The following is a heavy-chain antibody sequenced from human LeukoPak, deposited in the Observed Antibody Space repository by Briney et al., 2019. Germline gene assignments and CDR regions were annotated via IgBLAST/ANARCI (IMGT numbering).Heavy chain of an antibody. V-gene: IGHV1-18*01. Sequence: GASVKVSCKASGYTFTNYGISWVRQAPRQGLEWMGWISAYNGNTNYAQKLQGRVTMTTDTSTSTAYMELRSRRSDDTAVYYCARSSSTWDGTKYFHHWGQGTLVTVSS. D-gene: IGHD6-13*01. CDR2: ISAYNGNT. CDR3: ARSSSTWDGTKYFHH. J-gene: IGHJ1*01. CDR1: GYTFTNYG.